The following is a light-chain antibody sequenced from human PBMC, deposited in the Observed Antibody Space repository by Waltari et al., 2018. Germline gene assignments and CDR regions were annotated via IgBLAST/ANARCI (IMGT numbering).Light chain of an antibody. CDR3: SSFASDGSYV. CDR2: EVT. J-gene: IGLJ1*01. V-gene: IGLV2-18*04. Sequence: QSALTQPPSVSGSPGQSVTISCTGTSSDVGTYYRVSWYQQSPGTAPKRLIYEVTDRAPGVPDRSSASKSGNTASLTISGLQPEDEADYYCSSFASDGSYVFGTGTTVAV. CDR1: SSDVGTYYR.